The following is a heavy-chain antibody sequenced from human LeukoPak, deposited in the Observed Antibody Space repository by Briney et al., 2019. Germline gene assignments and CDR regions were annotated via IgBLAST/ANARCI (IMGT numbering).Heavy chain of an antibody. J-gene: IGHJ3*02. D-gene: IGHD1-1*01. CDR2: INHSGST. Sequence: SETLSLTCAVYGGSFSVYYWSWIRQPPGKGLEWIGEINHSGSTNYNPSLKSRVTISVDTSKNQFSLKLSSVTAADTAVYYCAGSGYSAFDIWGQGTMVTVSS. CDR3: AGSGYSAFDI. CDR1: GGSFSVYY. V-gene: IGHV4-34*01.